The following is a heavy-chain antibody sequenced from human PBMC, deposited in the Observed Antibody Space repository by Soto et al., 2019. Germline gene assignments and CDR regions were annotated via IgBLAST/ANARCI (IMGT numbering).Heavy chain of an antibody. CDR3: ARRRNYYGSGSYYNVPDPGYYYYSMDV. D-gene: IGHD3-10*01. CDR2: IIPIFGTA. CDR1: GGTFSSYA. Sequence: SVKVSCKASGGTFSSYAISWVRQAPGQGLEWMGGIIPIFGTANYAQKFQGRVTITADESTSTAYMELSILRSEDTAVYYCARRRNYYGSGSYYNVPDPGYYYYSMDVWGQGTTVTVSS. J-gene: IGHJ6*02. V-gene: IGHV1-69*13.